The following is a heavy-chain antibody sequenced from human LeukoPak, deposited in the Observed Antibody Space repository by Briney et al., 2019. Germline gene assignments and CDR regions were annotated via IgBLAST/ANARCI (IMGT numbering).Heavy chain of an antibody. J-gene: IGHJ4*02. CDR3: ARGYVDTAMVTLIDY. D-gene: IGHD5-18*01. CDR1: GYTFTSYD. CDR2: MNPNSGNT. V-gene: IGHV1-8*01. Sequence: ASVKVSCKASGYTFTSYDINRVRQATGQGLEWMGWMNPNSGNTGYAQKFQGRVTMTRNTSISTAYMELSSLRSEDTAVYYCARGYVDTAMVTLIDYWGQGTLVTVSS.